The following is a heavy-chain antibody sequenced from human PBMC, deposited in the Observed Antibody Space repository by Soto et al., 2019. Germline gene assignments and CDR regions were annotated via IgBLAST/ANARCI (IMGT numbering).Heavy chain of an antibody. D-gene: IGHD6-13*01. CDR3: ARGGLQHALDV. V-gene: IGHV3-74*03. J-gene: IGHJ6*02. CDR1: GFTFSNYW. CDR2: VNNDGTDT. Sequence: EVQLVESGGGLVQPGGSLRLSCAASGFTFSNYWMYWVRQAPGKGLVWVSRVNNDGTDTTHADSVKGRFTISRDNAENTLYLQMNSLRAEDTAVYFCARGGLQHALDVWGQGSTVTVSS.